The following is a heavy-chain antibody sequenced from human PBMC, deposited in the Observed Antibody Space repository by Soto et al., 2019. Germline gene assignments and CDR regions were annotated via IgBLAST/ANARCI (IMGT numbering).Heavy chain of an antibody. CDR2: ISYDGSNK. Sequence: GGSLRLSCAASGFTFSSYGMHWVRQAPGKGLEWVAVISYDGSNKYYADSAKGRFTISRDNSKNTLYLQMNSLRAEDTAVYYCAKDRKVAARPPNYYYYGMDVWGQGTTVTISS. CDR1: GFTFSSYG. V-gene: IGHV3-30*18. CDR3: AKDRKVAARPPNYYYYGMDV. J-gene: IGHJ6*02. D-gene: IGHD6-6*01.